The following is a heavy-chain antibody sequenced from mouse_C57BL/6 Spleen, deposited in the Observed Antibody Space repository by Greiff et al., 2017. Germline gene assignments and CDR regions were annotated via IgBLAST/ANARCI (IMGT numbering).Heavy chain of an antibody. Sequence: QVQLQQSGAELVRPGASVTLSCKASGYTFTDYEMHWVKQTPVHGLEWIGAIDPETGGTAYNQKFKGKAILTADKSSSTAYMELRSLTSEDSSVYYCTSYDYDPLHFSFFDYWGQGTTLTVSS. CDR1: GYTFTDYE. CDR3: TSYDYDPLHFSFFDY. J-gene: IGHJ2*01. CDR2: IDPETGGT. V-gene: IGHV1-15*01. D-gene: IGHD2-4*01.